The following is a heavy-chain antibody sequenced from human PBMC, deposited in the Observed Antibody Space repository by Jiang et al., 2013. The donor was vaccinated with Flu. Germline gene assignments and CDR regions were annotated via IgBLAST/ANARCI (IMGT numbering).Heavy chain of an antibody. CDR2: IIPILGIA. Sequence: GAEVKKPGSSVKVSCKASGGTFSSYAISWVRQAPGQGLEWMGRIIPILGIANYAQKFQGRVTITADKSTSTAYMELSSLRSEDTAVYYCAREGADTAMVSVNYYGIDVWGQGTTVTVSS. CDR3: AREGADTAMVSVNYYGIDV. V-gene: IGHV1-69*04. CDR1: GGTFSSYA. D-gene: IGHD5-18*01. J-gene: IGHJ6*02.